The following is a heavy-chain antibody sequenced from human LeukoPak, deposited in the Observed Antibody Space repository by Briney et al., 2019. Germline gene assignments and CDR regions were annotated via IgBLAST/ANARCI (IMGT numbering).Heavy chain of an antibody. CDR2: IHPGRGDT. D-gene: IGHD7-27*01. J-gene: IGHJ4*02. CDR1: GYTFSTSG. Sequence: ASVKVSCKASGYTFSTSGIYWVRQAPGQGLEWMGWIHPGRGDTNYAQKFQGRVSLTRDTSISTAYMELSRLTSDDTAVYYCARDHNWGPDYWGQGTLVSVSS. V-gene: IGHV1-2*02. CDR3: ARDHNWGPDY.